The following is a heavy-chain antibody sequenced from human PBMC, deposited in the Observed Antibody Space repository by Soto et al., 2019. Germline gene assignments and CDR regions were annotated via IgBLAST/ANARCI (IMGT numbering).Heavy chain of an antibody. D-gene: IGHD5-12*01. CDR1: GFTFSDYS. CDR2: ISSSGNYI. J-gene: IGHJ4*02. CDR3: ARTGRWLQFEDY. Sequence: GGSLRISCATSGFTFSDYSMNWVRQAPGKGLEWVSSISSSGNYIYSADSVKGRFTISRDNTKSSLNLQMNSLRAEDTAVYYCARTGRWLQFEDYWGQGTLVTVSS. V-gene: IGHV3-21*01.